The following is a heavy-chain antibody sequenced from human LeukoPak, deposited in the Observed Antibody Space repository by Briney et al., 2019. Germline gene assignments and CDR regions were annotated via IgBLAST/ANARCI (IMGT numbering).Heavy chain of an antibody. J-gene: IGHJ4*02. CDR1: GYTFTSYA. V-gene: IGHV7-4-1*02. CDR3: ARVRNKDVRVIDY. D-gene: IGHD5-24*01. Sequence: ASVNVSCKASGYTFTSYAINGVRQAPGQGLEWMGWINTHTGNPTYAQGFTGRFVFSLDPSVSTAYLQITRLKAEDTAVYYCARVRNKDVRVIDYWGQGTLVTVSS. CDR2: INTHTGNP.